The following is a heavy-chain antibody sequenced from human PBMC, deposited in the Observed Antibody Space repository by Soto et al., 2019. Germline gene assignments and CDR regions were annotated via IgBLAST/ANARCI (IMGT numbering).Heavy chain of an antibody. J-gene: IGHJ4*02. CDR3: ARGSEYSSQYYFDY. V-gene: IGHV1-18*01. CDR1: GYTFTSYG. Sequence: ASVKVSCKASGYTFTSYGISWVRQAPGQGLEWMGWISAYNGNTNYTQKLQGRVTMTTDTSTSTAYMELRSLRSDDTAVYYCARGSEYSSQYYFDYWGQGTLVTVSS. D-gene: IGHD6-6*01. CDR2: ISAYNGNT.